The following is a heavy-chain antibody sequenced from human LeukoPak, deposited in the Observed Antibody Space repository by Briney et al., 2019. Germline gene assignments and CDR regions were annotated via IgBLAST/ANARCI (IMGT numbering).Heavy chain of an antibody. V-gene: IGHV3-7*01. J-gene: IGHJ4*02. Sequence: GGSLRLSCAASGFTFSSYWMSWVRQAPGKGLEWVANIKQDGSEKYCVDSVKGRFTISRDNAKNSLYLQMNSLRAEDTAVYYCARDRKVLLWFGESPWYFDYWGQGTLVTVSS. CDR2: IKQDGSEK. D-gene: IGHD3-10*01. CDR1: GFTFSSYW. CDR3: ARDRKVLLWFGESPWYFDY.